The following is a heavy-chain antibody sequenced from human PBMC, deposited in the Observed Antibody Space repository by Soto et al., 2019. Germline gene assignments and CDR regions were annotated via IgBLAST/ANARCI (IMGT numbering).Heavy chain of an antibody. D-gene: IGHD2-15*01. Sequence: EVQLVESGGGLVQPGESLRLSCAASGFTFSSYWMHWVRQAPGKGLGWVSRINSDGSSTIYAGSVKGRFTISRDNAKNTLYLQMNSLRAEDTAVYYCVRTSLVVAAATREDYWGQGTLVTVSS. CDR1: GFTFSSYW. J-gene: IGHJ4*02. CDR3: VRTSLVVAAATREDY. V-gene: IGHV3-74*01. CDR2: INSDGSST.